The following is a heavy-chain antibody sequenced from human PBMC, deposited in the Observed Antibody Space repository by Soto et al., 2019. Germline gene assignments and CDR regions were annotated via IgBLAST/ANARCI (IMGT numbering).Heavy chain of an antibody. CDR2: INPNSGGT. D-gene: IGHD6-19*01. CDR1: GYTFTGYY. J-gene: IGHJ6*02. V-gene: IGHV1-2*04. CDR3: ARSTVAGRDYYYYGMDV. Sequence: ASVKVSCKASGYTFTGYYMHWVRQAPGQGLEWMGWINPNSGGTNYAQKFQGWVTMTRDTSISTDYMELSRLRSDDTAVYYCARSTVAGRDYYYYGMDVWGQGTTVTVSS.